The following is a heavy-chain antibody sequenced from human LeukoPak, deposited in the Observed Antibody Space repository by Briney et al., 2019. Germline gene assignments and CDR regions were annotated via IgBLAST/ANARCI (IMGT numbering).Heavy chain of an antibody. CDR1: GFTFSSYW. D-gene: IGHD4-17*01. CDR3: AKGWYGDYVSSFDY. J-gene: IGHJ4*02. Sequence: QPGGSLRLSCAASGFTFSSYWMSWVRQAPGKGLEWVANIKQDGSEKYYVDSVKGRFTISRDNAKNSLYLQMNSLRAEDTAVYYCAKGWYGDYVSSFDYWGQGTLVTVSS. V-gene: IGHV3-7*01. CDR2: IKQDGSEK.